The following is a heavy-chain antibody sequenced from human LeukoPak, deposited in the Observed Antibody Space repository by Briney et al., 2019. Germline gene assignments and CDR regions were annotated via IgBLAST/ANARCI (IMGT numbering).Heavy chain of an antibody. Sequence: GGSLRLSCAASGFTFSSYGMHWVRQAPGKGLEWVAVIWYDGSNKYYADSVKGRFTISRDNSKNTLYLQMNSLRAEDTAVYYCGRHAYGDSSAAFDIWGQGTMVIVSS. D-gene: IGHD4-17*01. CDR1: GFTFSSYG. V-gene: IGHV3-33*01. CDR2: IWYDGSNK. J-gene: IGHJ3*02. CDR3: GRHAYGDSSAAFDI.